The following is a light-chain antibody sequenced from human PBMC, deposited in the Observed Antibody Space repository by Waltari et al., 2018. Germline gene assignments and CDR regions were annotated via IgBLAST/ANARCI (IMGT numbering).Light chain of an antibody. CDR3: MQILQPALT. Sequence: DILMTQSPLSLPVTPGEPASISCRSSQSLLHSNGYNYLDWYLQKPGQSPQVLIYLGSNRASGVPDRFSGSGSGTDFTLNISRVEAEDVGVYYCMQILQPALTFVQGTRLEIK. CDR1: QSLLHSNGYNY. V-gene: IGKV2-28*01. CDR2: LGS. J-gene: IGKJ2*01.